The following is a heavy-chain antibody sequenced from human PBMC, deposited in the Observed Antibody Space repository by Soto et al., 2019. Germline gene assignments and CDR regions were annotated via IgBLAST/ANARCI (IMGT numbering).Heavy chain of an antibody. V-gene: IGHV4-59*02. J-gene: IGHJ6*03. CDR1: GDSVTENY. Sequence: SETLSLTCAFSGDSVTENYLTWIRQSPEKGLEWIGYMHYTGFSFSNPSLKSRVAMSVDTSKNQFTLKLTSVTAADTAVYYCASSVGDIVATIRATGDYYMDVWGKGTTVTVSS. CDR3: ASSVGDIVATIRATGDYYMDV. D-gene: IGHD5-12*01. CDR2: MHYTGFS.